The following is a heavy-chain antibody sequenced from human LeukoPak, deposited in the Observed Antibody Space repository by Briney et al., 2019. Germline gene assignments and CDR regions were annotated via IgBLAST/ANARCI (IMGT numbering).Heavy chain of an antibody. Sequence: VASVKVSCKASGYTFTGYYMHWVRQAPGQGLEWMGRINPNSGGTNYAQKFQGRVTMTRDTSISTAYMELSRLRSDDTALYYCARGPRDPSGYFDYWGQGTLVTVSS. D-gene: IGHD6-25*01. CDR2: INPNSGGT. V-gene: IGHV1-2*06. J-gene: IGHJ4*02. CDR1: GYTFTGYY. CDR3: ARGPRDPSGYFDY.